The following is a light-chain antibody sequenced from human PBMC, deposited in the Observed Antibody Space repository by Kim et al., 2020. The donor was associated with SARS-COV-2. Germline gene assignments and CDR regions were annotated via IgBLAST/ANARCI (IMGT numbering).Light chain of an antibody. CDR3: QQSHIIPYT. Sequence: DIQMTQSPSSLSASAGDSITITCRASQTISSYFNWYKQKPVKAPNLLNSAASTLQSGVPSRFSGGGSGTEFTLTIDSLQPEDSATYCCQQSHIIPYTFVQGTK. CDR1: QTISSY. V-gene: IGKV1-39*01. CDR2: AAS. J-gene: IGKJ2*01.